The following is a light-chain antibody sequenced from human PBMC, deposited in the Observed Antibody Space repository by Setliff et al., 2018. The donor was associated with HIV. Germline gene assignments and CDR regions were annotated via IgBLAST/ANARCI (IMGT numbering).Light chain of an antibody. CDR1: SSNIGSNF. Sequence: QSVLTQPPSASGTPGQRVTISCSGSSSNIGSNFVYWYQQFPGTAPKLLIYRSNQRPSGVPDRFSGSKSATSASLAITGLQAEDEADYYCQSYDNSLVIFGGGTKVTVL. CDR3: QSYDNSLVI. V-gene: IGLV1-44*01. CDR2: RSN. J-gene: IGLJ2*01.